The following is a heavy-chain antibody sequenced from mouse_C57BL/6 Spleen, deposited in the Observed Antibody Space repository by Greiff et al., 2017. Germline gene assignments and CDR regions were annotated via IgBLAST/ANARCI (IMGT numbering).Heavy chain of an antibody. CDR1: GYTFTSYW. J-gene: IGHJ2*01. CDR3: ASGRRWHTGLDY. CDR2: IYPSDSET. V-gene: IGHV1-61*01. Sequence: VQLQQPGAELVRPGSSVKLSCKASGYTFTSYWMDWVKQRPGQGLEWIGNIYPSDSETHYNQKFKDKATLTVAKSSSTAYMQLSSLTSEDSAVYYCASGRRWHTGLDYWGQGTTLTVSS. D-gene: IGHD2-3*01.